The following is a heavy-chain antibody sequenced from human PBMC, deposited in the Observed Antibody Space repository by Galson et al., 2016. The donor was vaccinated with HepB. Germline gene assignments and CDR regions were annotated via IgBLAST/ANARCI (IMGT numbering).Heavy chain of an antibody. Sequence: SLRLSCAASGFTFRNYGMSWVRQAPGKGLEWVSAISSSSATYYADSVKGRFTISRDNSKNTLFLQMNTLRAEDTAVYYCAKVREACSRTSCYHYYGTDVWGQGTTVTVSS. CDR2: ISSSSAT. J-gene: IGHJ6*02. D-gene: IGHD2-2*01. CDR3: AKVREACSRTSCYHYYGTDV. V-gene: IGHV3-23*01. CDR1: GFTFRNYG.